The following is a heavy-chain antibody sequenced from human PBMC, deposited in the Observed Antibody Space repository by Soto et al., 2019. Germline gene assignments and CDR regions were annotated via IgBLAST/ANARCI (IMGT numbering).Heavy chain of an antibody. J-gene: IGHJ5*02. CDR3: ARGPYYYGSGSYYTSFDP. Sequence: SETLSLTCAVYGGSFSGYYWSWIRQPPGKGLEWIGEINHSGSTNYNPSLKSRVTISVDTSKNQFSLKLSSVTAADTAVYYCARGPYYYGSGSYYTSFDPWGQGTLVTVS. CDR1: GGSFSGYY. V-gene: IGHV4-34*01. D-gene: IGHD3-10*01. CDR2: INHSGST.